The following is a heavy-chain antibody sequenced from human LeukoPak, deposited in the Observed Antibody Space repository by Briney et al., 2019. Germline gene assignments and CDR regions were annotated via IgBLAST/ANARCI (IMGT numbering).Heavy chain of an antibody. V-gene: IGHV3-7*01. CDR3: ARSGSNGDDY. D-gene: IGHD5-24*01. J-gene: IGHJ4*02. CDR2: IKQVESDK. CDR1: GFTFSNYW. Sequence: GGSLRLSCAASGFTFSNYWMNWVRQAPGKGLEWVANIKQVESDKFYVGSVRGRFTISRDNAKNSLYLLMNNLRVEDTAVYYCARSGSNGDDYWGQGTLVTVSS.